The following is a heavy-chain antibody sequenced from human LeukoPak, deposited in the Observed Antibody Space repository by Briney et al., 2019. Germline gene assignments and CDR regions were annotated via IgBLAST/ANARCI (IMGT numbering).Heavy chain of an antibody. Sequence: PGGSLRLSCAPSAFTVSNYAMSWVRQAPGKGLEWVSTIRGSGGNTYYVDSVKGRFTISRDTSKNTLYLQMNSLRAEDTALYYCARYCSGTCYSGFEYWGQGTLVTVSS. D-gene: IGHD2-2*01. CDR2: IRGSGGNT. CDR3: ARYCSGTCYSGFEY. J-gene: IGHJ4*02. CDR1: AFTVSNYA. V-gene: IGHV3-23*01.